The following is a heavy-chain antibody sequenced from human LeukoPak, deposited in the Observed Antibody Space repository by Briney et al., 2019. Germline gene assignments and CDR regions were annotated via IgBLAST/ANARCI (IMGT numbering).Heavy chain of an antibody. V-gene: IGHV3-48*03. D-gene: IGHD3-10*01. CDR2: ISSSGSTI. CDR1: GFTFSSYE. Sequence: GSLRLSCAASGFTFSSYEMNWVRQAPGKGLEWVSYISSSGSTIYYADFVKGRFTISRDNAKNSLYLQMNSLRAEDTAVYYCARRRMVRGVIIFDYWGQGTLVTVSS. CDR3: ARRRMVRGVIIFDY. J-gene: IGHJ4*02.